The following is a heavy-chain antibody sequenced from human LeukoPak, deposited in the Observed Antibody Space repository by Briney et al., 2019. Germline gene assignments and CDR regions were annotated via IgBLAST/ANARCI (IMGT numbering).Heavy chain of an antibody. J-gene: IGHJ3*02. Sequence: GGSLRLSCAASGFTFSDYYMSWIRQAPGKGLEWVSYISSSSSYTNYADSVKGRFTISRDNAKNSLFLQINSLRAEDTAVYYCARDVIYGSGSSRLFGIWGQGTLVTVSS. CDR2: ISSSSSYT. CDR3: ARDVIYGSGSSRLFGI. D-gene: IGHD3-10*01. V-gene: IGHV3-11*05. CDR1: GFTFSDYY.